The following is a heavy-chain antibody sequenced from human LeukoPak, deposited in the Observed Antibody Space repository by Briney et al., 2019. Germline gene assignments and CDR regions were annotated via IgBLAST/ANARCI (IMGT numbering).Heavy chain of an antibody. J-gene: IGHJ6*02. Sequence: GASVKVSCKASGYTFTSYGISRVRQAPGQGLEWMEWINSNNGNTNYEQKFQGRVTMTTDTSTSTAYMELRSLRSDDTAVYYCARDFAVTTQKYYYYYGMVVWGQGTTVTVSS. D-gene: IGHD4-11*01. V-gene: IGHV1-18*01. CDR3: ARDFAVTTQKYYYYYGMVV. CDR2: INSNNGNT. CDR1: GYTFTSYG.